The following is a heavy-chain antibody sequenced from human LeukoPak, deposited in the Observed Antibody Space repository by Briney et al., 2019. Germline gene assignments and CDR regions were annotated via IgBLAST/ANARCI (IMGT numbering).Heavy chain of an antibody. V-gene: IGHV1-46*01. Sequence: ASVKVSCKASGYTFTSYYMHWVRQAPGQGLEWMGIINPSGGSTSYAQKFQGRVTMTRDMSTSTVYMELSSLRSEDTAVYYSASPLIANPKADGMDVWGQGTTVTVSS. D-gene: IGHD3-22*01. CDR2: INPSGGST. CDR3: ASPLIANPKADGMDV. J-gene: IGHJ6*02. CDR1: GYTFTSYY.